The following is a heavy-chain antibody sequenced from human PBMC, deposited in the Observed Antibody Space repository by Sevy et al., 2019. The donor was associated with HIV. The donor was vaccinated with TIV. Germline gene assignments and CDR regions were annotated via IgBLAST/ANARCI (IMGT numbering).Heavy chain of an antibody. Sequence: GGSLRLSCTTSGFTFGDYAMSWFRQAPGKGLEWVGFIRSKAYGGTTEYAASVKGRFTISRDDSKSIAYLQMNSLKTEDTAVYYCTRGYYDSDLDYWGQGTLVTVSS. CDR1: GFTFGDYA. J-gene: IGHJ4*02. CDR3: TRGYYDSDLDY. D-gene: IGHD3-22*01. V-gene: IGHV3-49*03. CDR2: IRSKAYGGTT.